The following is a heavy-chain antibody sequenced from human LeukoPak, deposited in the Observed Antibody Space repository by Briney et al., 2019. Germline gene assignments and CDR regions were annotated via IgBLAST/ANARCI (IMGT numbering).Heavy chain of an antibody. V-gene: IGHV3-11*01. CDR3: ARAYGSGRRIVWDY. CDR2: ISSSGSTI. J-gene: IGHJ4*02. CDR1: GFTFSDYY. D-gene: IGHD3-10*01. Sequence: GGSLRLSCAASGFTFSDYYMSWIRQAPGKGLEWVSYISSSGSTIYYADSVRGRFTISRDNAKNSLYLQMNSLRAEDTAVYYCARAYGSGRRIVWDYWGQGTLVTVSS.